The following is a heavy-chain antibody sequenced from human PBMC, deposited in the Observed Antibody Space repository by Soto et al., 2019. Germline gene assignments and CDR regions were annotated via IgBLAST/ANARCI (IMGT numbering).Heavy chain of an antibody. CDR1: RGTFSSYV. D-gene: IGHD3-3*01. Sequence: QVQLVQSGAEVKKPGSSVKVSCKASRGTFSSYVISWVRQAPGQGLEWMGGITPIFGTPRYAQNFQGRVTITADESTSTAYMELSSLRSEDTAVYYCARDRGLRYYDFWSGFLFYGMDVWGQGTTVTVSS. V-gene: IGHV1-69*01. CDR3: ARDRGLRYYDFWSGFLFYGMDV. J-gene: IGHJ6*02. CDR2: ITPIFGTP.